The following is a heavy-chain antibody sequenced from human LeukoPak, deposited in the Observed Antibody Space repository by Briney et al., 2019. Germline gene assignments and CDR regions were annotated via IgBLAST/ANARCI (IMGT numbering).Heavy chain of an antibody. CDR3: ARGSLSSARRGSYYFDY. CDR1: GGSISSSSYY. D-gene: IGHD2-2*01. CDR2: IYYSGST. Sequence: SETLSLTCTVSGGSISSSSYYWGWIRQPPGKGLEWIGSIYYSGSTYYNPSLKSRVTISVDTSKNQFSLKLSSVTAADTAVYYCARGSLSSARRGSYYFDYWGQGTLVTVSS. J-gene: IGHJ4*02. V-gene: IGHV4-39*07.